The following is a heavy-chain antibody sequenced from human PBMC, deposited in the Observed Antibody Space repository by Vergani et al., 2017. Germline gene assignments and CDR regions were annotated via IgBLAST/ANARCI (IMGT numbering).Heavy chain of an antibody. Sequence: EVQLVESGGGLVKPGGSLRLSCAASGFTFSSYSMNWVRQAPGKGLEWVSVIYSGGSTYYADSVKGRFTISRDNSKNTLYLQMNSLRAEDTAVYYCARESSGSSPYMDVWGKGTTVTVSS. D-gene: IGHD1-26*01. CDR3: ARESSGSSPYMDV. J-gene: IGHJ6*03. V-gene: IGHV3-66*01. CDR2: IYSGGST. CDR1: GFTFSSYS.